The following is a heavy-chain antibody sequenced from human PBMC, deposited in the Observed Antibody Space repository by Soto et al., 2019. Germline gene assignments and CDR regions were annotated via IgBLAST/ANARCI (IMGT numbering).Heavy chain of an antibody. CDR2: IYYSGST. Sequence: PSETLSLTCTVSGGSVSSGNYCWSWIRQPPGKGLEWIGYIYYSGSTNYNPSLKGRVTLSVDTSKNQFSLKLNSVTAADTAVYYCARGPVRNNWFDPWGQGTLVTVSS. J-gene: IGHJ5*02. CDR1: GGSVSSGNYC. D-gene: IGHD4-17*01. CDR3: ARGPVRNNWFDP. V-gene: IGHV4-61*01.